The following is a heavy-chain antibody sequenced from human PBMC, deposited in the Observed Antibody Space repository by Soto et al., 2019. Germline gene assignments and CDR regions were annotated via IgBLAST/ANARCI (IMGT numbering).Heavy chain of an antibody. CDR3: ARASAGALYDF. CDR2: ISGYNGYP. V-gene: IGHV1-18*01. Sequence: QVQLVQSGAEVRKPGASVNVSCKTSGYIFPNYGVAWVRQAPGQGLELVAWISGYNGYPKHTQKLKGRVTVNTDTTTRTGYMELRNLRADDTAVYYCARASAGALYDFWGQGTRVTVSS. D-gene: IGHD6-13*01. J-gene: IGHJ4*02. CDR1: GYIFPNYG.